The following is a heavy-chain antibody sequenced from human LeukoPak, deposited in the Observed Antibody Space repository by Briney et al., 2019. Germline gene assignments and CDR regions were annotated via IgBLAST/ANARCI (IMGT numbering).Heavy chain of an antibody. Sequence: PGGSLRLSCAASGFTFSSYSMNWVRQAPGKGLEWVSAISGSGGSTYYADSVKGRFTISRDNSKNTLYLQMNSLRAEDTAVYYCAKRGRITMVRGVLDVWGKGTTVTISS. D-gene: IGHD3-10*01. CDR1: GFTFSSYS. CDR2: ISGSGGST. J-gene: IGHJ6*04. V-gene: IGHV3-23*01. CDR3: AKRGRITMVRGVLDV.